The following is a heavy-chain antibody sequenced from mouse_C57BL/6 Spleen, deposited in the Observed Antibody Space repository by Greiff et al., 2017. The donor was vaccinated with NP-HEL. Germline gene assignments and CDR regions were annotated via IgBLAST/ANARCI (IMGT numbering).Heavy chain of an antibody. D-gene: IGHD3-3*01. CDR1: GFTFSSYA. CDR2: ISDGGSYT. V-gene: IGHV5-4*01. CDR3: ARDRGIRSGAMDY. Sequence: EVQVVESGGGLVKPGGSLKLSCAASGFTFSSYAMSWVRQTPEKRLEWVATISDGGSYTYYPDNVKGRFTISRDNAKNNLYLQMSHLKSEDTAMYYCARDRGIRSGAMDYWGQGTSVTVSS. J-gene: IGHJ4*01.